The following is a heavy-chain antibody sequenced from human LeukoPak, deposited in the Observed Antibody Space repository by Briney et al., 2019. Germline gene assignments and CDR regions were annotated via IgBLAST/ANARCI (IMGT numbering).Heavy chain of an antibody. V-gene: IGHV4-59*01. J-gene: IGHJ5*02. D-gene: IGHD2-2*01. CDR2: IYYSGST. CDR1: GGSISSYH. Sequence: SETLSLTCTVSGGSISSYHWSWIRQPPGKGLEWIGYIYYSGSTNYNPSLKSRVTISVDTSKNQFSLKLSSVTAADTAVYYCAREGYCSSTSCYNWFDPWGQGTLVTVSS. CDR3: AREGYCSSTSCYNWFDP.